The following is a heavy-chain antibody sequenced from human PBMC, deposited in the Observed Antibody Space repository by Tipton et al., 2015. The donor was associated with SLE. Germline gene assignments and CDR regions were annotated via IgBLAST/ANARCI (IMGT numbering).Heavy chain of an antibody. CDR1: GGSFSSYY. CDR2: INHSGST. V-gene: IGHV4-34*01. D-gene: IGHD4-17*01. CDR3: ASQATVTPK. J-gene: IGHJ4*02. Sequence: TLSLTCAVYGGSFSSYYWSWIRQPPGKGLEWIGEINHSGSTNYNPSLKSRVTISVDASKNQFSLKLSSVTAADTAVYYCASQATVTPKWGQGTLVTVSS.